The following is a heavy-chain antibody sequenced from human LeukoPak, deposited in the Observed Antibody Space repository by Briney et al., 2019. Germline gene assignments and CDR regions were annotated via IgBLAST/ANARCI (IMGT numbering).Heavy chain of an antibody. CDR3: ARSRRVGNGEYPDY. V-gene: IGHV1-2*02. J-gene: IGHJ4*02. Sequence: GASVKVSCKASGYTFTGYYMHWVRKTPGQGLEWMGWINANTGDTNNGRKFQGRITMTRDTSINTAYMELRSLTSDDTAVYYCARSRRVGNGEYPDYWGPGSLVTVSS. CDR2: INANTGDT. D-gene: IGHD3-10*01. CDR1: GYTFTGYY.